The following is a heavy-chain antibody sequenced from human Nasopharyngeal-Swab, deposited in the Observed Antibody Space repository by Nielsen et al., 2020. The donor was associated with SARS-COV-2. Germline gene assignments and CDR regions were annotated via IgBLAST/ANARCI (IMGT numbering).Heavy chain of an antibody. CDR2: IYPGDSDT. D-gene: IGHD5-24*01. CDR1: GYSLTSYW. Sequence: GESLKISCKGSGYSLTSYWIGWVRQMPGKGLEWMGIIYPGDSDTRYSPSFQGQVTISADKSINTAYLQWRSLKASDTAMYFCARRAARDGFNYEVDPWGQGTLVTVSS. J-gene: IGHJ5*02. V-gene: IGHV5-51*01. CDR3: ARRAARDGFNYEVDP.